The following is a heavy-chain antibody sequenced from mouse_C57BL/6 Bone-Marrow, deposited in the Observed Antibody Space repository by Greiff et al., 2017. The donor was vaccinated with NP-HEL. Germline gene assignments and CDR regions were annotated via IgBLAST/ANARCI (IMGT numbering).Heavy chain of an antibody. CDR2: INPNNGGT. CDR1: GYTFTDYN. D-gene: IGHD1-1*01. Sequence: VQLKQSGPELVKPGASVKMSCKASGYTFTDYNMHWVKQSHGKSLEWIGYINPNNGGTSYNQKFKGKATLTVNKSSSTAYMELRSLTSEDSAVYYCASGCTTVVNFDYWGQGTTLTVSS. CDR3: ASGCTTVVNFDY. J-gene: IGHJ2*01. V-gene: IGHV1-22*01.